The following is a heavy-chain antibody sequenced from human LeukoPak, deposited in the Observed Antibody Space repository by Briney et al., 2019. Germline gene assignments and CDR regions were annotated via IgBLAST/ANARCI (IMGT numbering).Heavy chain of an antibody. CDR3: ARDMVRGVITGYYYYGMDV. CDR2: IYSGGST. CDR1: GFTVSSNY. D-gene: IGHD3-10*01. J-gene: IGHJ6*02. V-gene: IGHV3-66*01. Sequence: GGSLRLSCAASGFTVSSNYMSWVRQAPGKGLEWVSFIYSGGSTYYADSVKGRFTISRDNSKNTLYLQMNSLRAEDTAVYYCARDMVRGVITGYYYYGMDVWGQGTTVTVSS.